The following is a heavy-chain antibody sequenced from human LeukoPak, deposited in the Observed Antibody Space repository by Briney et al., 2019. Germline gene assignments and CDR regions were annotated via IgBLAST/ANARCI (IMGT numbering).Heavy chain of an antibody. CDR2: INNDGSRT. J-gene: IGHJ4*02. D-gene: IGHD3-10*01. Sequence: GGSLRLSCAASGFTFSSYWMHWVRQAPGEGLVWVSRINNDGSRTNYADSVKGRFTISRDNAKNTLYLQMNSLRAEDTAVYYCTRSFGSGSYSTTYFDYWGQGALVTVSS. CDR3: TRSFGSGSYSTTYFDY. V-gene: IGHV3-74*01. CDR1: GFTFSSYW.